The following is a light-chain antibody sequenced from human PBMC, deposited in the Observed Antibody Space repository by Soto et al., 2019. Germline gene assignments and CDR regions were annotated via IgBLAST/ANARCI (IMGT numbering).Light chain of an antibody. CDR3: HQYGSSLGT. CDR2: DAV. CDR1: QSVTGTN. V-gene: IGKV3-20*01. J-gene: IGKJ1*01. Sequence: EIVLTQSPATLSLSPGEGATPSCRASQSVTGTNLAWYQQRAGQAPRLLIYDAVRRATGIPDRFSGSGSGTDFTLTISRLEPEDFAVYYCHQYGSSLGTFGQGTKVDI.